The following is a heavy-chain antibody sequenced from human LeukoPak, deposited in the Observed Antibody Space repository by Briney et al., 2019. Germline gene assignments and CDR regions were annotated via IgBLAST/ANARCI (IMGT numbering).Heavy chain of an antibody. CDR3: ARDGAYHDSSGSYYGVGDDL. CDR2: INPNSGGT. Sequence: EASVKVSCAASGYTFTDYFMRWVRQSPGQGVEWMGWINPNSGGTYYAQEFQGRVTVTRDTSISTAYMELNRLRSDDTAVYYCARDGAYHDSSGSYYGVGDDLWGQGTLVTVSS. J-gene: IGHJ4*02. CDR1: GYTFTDYF. V-gene: IGHV1-2*02. D-gene: IGHD3-22*01.